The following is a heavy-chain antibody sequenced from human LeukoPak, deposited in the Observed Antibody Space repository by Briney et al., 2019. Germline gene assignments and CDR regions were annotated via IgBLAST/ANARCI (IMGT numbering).Heavy chain of an antibody. J-gene: IGHJ4*02. CDR1: GGSISSGSYY. D-gene: IGHD3-3*01. CDR2: IYTSGST. Sequence: TSQTLSLTCTVSGGSISSGSYYWSWIWQPAWKGLEWIGRIYTSGSTNYNPSLKSRVTISVDTSKNQFSLKLSSVTAADTAVYYCARDRPGRYDFWSAYSDYWGQGTLVTVSS. CDR3: ARDRPGRYDFWSAYSDY. V-gene: IGHV4-61*02.